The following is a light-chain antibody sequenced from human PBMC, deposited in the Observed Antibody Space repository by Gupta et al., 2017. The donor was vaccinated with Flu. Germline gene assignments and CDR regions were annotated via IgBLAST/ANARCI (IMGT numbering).Light chain of an antibody. CDR3: SSFTETHARV. CDR2: ELT. V-gene: IGLV2-14*01. Sequence: IIISCNGTRSDIGCDNYNSWHQLPTSKPQKLLLFELTHRPSGLYSRFSGSKSDNTASLTISVLQPEEEADYYCSSFTETHARVFGGGTKVTVL. J-gene: IGLJ3*02. CDR1: RSDIGCDNY.